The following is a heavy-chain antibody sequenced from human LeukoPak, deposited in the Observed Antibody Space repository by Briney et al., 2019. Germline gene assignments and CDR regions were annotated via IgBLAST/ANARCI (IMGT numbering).Heavy chain of an antibody. D-gene: IGHD3-10*01. CDR3: VTSGEFSGSSPLGVFDV. CDR2: IVYSGLT. CDR1: GGSISNYF. Sequence: SETLSLTCTVSGGSISNYFGSWIRQPPGKGLGWVCYIVYSGLTNNTPPLKSRTSMSVDTSQSQFSLNLYSVTAADTDLYYCVTSGEFSGSSPLGVFDVWGQGALVTVSS. J-gene: IGHJ3*01. V-gene: IGHV4-59*01.